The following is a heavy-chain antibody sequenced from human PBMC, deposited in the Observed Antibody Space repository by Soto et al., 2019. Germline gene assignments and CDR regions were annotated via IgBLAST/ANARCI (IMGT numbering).Heavy chain of an antibody. CDR1: VYTFTGYY. J-gene: IGHJ6*02. Sequence: ASVKVSCKASVYTFTGYYMHWVRLGPGHGLAWMGWINLNSGGTNYAQKLQARVTMTRNTTITTASMELGRLRSDDTAVYYCVAGSVGRYDGMDDWGQGTTVTVSS. D-gene: IGHD2-15*01. CDR3: VAGSVGRYDGMDD. V-gene: IGHV1-2*02. CDR2: INLNSGGT.